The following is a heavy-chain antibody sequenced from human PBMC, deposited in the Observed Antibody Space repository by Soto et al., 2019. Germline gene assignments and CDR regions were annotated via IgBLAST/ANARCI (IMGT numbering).Heavy chain of an antibody. CDR3: AKGLELGPLDY. CDR1: WITFKSFS. Sequence: GVLRISFAGSWITFKSFSMSWVRQAPGKGLEWVSAISGSGGSTYYADSVKGRFTISRDNSKNTLYLQMNSLRAEDTAVYYCAKGLELGPLDYWGQGTLVTVSS. J-gene: IGHJ4*02. V-gene: IGHV3-23*01. D-gene: IGHD3-16*01. CDR2: ISGSGGST.